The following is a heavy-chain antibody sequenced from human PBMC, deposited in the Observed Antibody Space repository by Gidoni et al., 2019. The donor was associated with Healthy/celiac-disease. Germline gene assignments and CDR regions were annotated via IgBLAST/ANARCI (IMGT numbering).Heavy chain of an antibody. J-gene: IGHJ4*02. V-gene: IGHV3-43D*04. D-gene: IGHD3-16*01. CDR3: AKDIRGDPAGGADY. CDR2: ISWDGGST. Sequence: EVQLVESGGVVVQPGGSLRLSCAASGFTFDDYAMHWVRQAPGKGLEWVSLISWDGGSTYYADSVKGRFTISRDNSKNSLYLQMNSLRAEDTALYYCAKDIRGDPAGGADYWGQGTLVTVSS. CDR1: GFTFDDYA.